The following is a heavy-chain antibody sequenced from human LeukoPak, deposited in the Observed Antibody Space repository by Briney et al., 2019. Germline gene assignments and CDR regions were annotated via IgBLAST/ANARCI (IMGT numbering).Heavy chain of an antibody. J-gene: IGHJ4*02. V-gene: IGHV1-69*13. CDR3: ATGSQPGWGESLGDY. CDR1: GGTFSSYA. Sequence: GASVKVSCKASGGTFSSYAISWVRQAPGQGLEWMGGIIPIFGTANYAQKFQGRVTITADESTSTAYMELSSLRAEDMAMYYCATGSQPGWGESLGDYWGQGTLVTVSS. CDR2: IIPIFGTA. D-gene: IGHD3-10*01.